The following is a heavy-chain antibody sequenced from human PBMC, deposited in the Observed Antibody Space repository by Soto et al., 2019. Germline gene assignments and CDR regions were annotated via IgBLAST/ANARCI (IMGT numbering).Heavy chain of an antibody. Sequence: SETLSLTCAVYGESFSGYYWTWIRQPPGKRPEWIGEINHGGSTNYNPSLKSRVISIDTSKNQFSLNLISVTAADTAVYYCASSRTLVVPARYYYYMDVWGKGTTVTVSS. J-gene: IGHJ6*03. CDR1: GESFSGYY. D-gene: IGHD2-2*01. CDR3: ASSRTLVVPARYYYYMDV. CDR2: INHGGST. V-gene: IGHV4-34*01.